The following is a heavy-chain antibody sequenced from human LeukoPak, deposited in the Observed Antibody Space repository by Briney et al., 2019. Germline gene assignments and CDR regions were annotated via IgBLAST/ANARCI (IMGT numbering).Heavy chain of an antibody. J-gene: IGHJ4*02. D-gene: IGHD1-26*01. V-gene: IGHV3-49*03. CDR1: GFTFGDYA. CDR2: IRSKAYGGTT. CDR3: AREGGIVGATTMTDFDY. Sequence: GGSLRLSCTASGFTFGDYAMSWFRQAPGEGLEWVGFIRSKAYGGTTEYAASVKGRFTISRDNAKNSLYLQMNSLRAEDTAVYYCAREGGIVGATTMTDFDYWGQGTLVTVSS.